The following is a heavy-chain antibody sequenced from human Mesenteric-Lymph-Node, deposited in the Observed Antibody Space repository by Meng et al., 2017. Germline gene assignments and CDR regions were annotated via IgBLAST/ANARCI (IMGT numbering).Heavy chain of an antibody. CDR2: ISSSSSYI. J-gene: IGHJ5*02. CDR3: SRREGTMDNWFDP. D-gene: IGHD3-3*01. CDR1: GFTFSSYS. V-gene: IGHV3-21*01. Sequence: GESLKISCAASGFTFSSYSMNWVRQAPGKGLEWVSSISSSSSYIYYADSVKGRFTISRDNAKNSLYLQMNSLRAEDTAVYYCSRREGTMDNWFDPWGPGTLVTVSS.